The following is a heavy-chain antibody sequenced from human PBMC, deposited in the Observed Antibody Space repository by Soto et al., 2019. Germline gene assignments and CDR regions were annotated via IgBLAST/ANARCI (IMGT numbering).Heavy chain of an antibody. D-gene: IGHD6-19*01. CDR1: GGSISSSNW. V-gene: IGHV4-4*02. CDR2: IYHSGST. J-gene: IGHJ5*02. CDR3: ATRGAYSSGWKKFDP. Sequence: QVQLQESGPGLVKPSGTLSLTCAVSGGSISSSNWWSWVRQPPGKGLEWIGEIYHSGSTNYNPSLKSRVTISVDKSKNQFSLKLSSVTAADTAVYYCATRGAYSSGWKKFDPWGQGTLVTVSS.